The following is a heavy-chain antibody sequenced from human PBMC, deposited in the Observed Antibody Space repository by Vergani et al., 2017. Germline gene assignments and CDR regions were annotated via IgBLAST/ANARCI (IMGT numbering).Heavy chain of an antibody. D-gene: IGHD3-9*01. V-gene: IGHV3-30-3*01. CDR3: ARGSVHYDILTGQYPPDAFDI. Sequence: QVQLVESGGGVVQPGSSLRLSCSASGFTFSSYAMHWVRQAPGKGLEWVAVISYDGSNKYYADSVKGRFTISRDNSKNTLYLQMNSLRAEDTAVYYCARGSVHYDILTGQYPPDAFDIWGQGTMVTVSS. CDR1: GFTFSSYA. J-gene: IGHJ3*02. CDR2: ISYDGSNK.